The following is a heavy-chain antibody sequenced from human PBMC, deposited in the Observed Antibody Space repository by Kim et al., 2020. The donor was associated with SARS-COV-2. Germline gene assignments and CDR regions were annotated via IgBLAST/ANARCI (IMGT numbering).Heavy chain of an antibody. D-gene: IGHD3-10*01. V-gene: IGHV3-21*06. Sequence: AESGRGGLTISRDNAKNSLYLQMNSLGVEDTAVYYCARDIWFGEARHGYWGQGTLVTVSS. CDR3: ARDIWFGEARHGY. J-gene: IGHJ4*02.